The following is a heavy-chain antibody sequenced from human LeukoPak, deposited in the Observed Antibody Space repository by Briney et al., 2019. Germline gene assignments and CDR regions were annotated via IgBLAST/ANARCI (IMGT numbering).Heavy chain of an antibody. CDR2: IYYSGST. V-gene: IGHV4-39*07. J-gene: IGHJ5*02. D-gene: IGHD4-4*01. CDR1: GGSISSSSYY. Sequence: SETLSLTCTVSGGSISSSSYYWGWIRQPPGKGLEWIGSIYYSGSTYYNPSLKSRVTISVDTSKNQFSLKLSSVTAADTAVYYCARGLTTVSSYNWFDPWGQGTLVTVSS. CDR3: ARGLTTVSSYNWFDP.